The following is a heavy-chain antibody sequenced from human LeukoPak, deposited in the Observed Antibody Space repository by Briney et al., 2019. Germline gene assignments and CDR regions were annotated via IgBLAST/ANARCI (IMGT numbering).Heavy chain of an antibody. CDR1: GYTFTSYG. J-gene: IGHJ4*02. V-gene: IGHV1-18*01. D-gene: IGHD3-16*01. CDR2: ISPYNGNT. Sequence: ASVKVSCKASGYTFTSYGIIWVRQAPGQGLEWMGWISPYNGNTNYAQKLQGRVTTTTDTSTSTAYMELRSLRSDDTAVYYCAREGEGSYYFDYWGQGTLVTVSS. CDR3: AREGEGSYYFDY.